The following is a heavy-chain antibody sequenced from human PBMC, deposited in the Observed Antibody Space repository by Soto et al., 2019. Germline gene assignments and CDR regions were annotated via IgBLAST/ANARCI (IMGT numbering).Heavy chain of an antibody. Sequence: GGSLRLSCAASGFTFSSYAMSWVRQAPGKGLEWVSAISGSGGSTYYADSVKGRFTISRENSKNTLYLQMNSLRAEDTAVYYCAKDLSLWGDGSGSYAEDAFDIWGQGTMVTVSS. J-gene: IGHJ3*02. CDR1: GFTFSSYA. V-gene: IGHV3-23*01. D-gene: IGHD3-10*01. CDR2: ISGSGGST. CDR3: AKDLSLWGDGSGSYAEDAFDI.